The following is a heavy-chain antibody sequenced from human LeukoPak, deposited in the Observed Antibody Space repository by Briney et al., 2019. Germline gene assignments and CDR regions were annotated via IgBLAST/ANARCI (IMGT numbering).Heavy chain of an antibody. CDR1: GYTFTGYY. CDR2: INPNSGGT. J-gene: IGHJ4*02. Sequence: ASVKASCKASGYTFTGYYMHWVRQAPGQGLEWMGRINPNSGGTNYAQKFQGRVTMTRDTSISTAYMELSRLRSDDTAVYYCAREDYGYEFDYWGQGTLVTVSS. V-gene: IGHV1-2*06. D-gene: IGHD5-12*01. CDR3: AREDYGYEFDY.